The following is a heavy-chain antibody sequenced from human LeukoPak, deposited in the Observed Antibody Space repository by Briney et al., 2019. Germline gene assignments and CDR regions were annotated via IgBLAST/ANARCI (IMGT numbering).Heavy chain of an antibody. CDR1: GFKYN. CDR3: ASQTSIAAYFDS. J-gene: IGHJ4*02. D-gene: IGHD2-21*01. Sequence: PGGSLRLSCAASGFKYNMHWVRQAPGKGLEWVAFISFDGSTAYYADSVQGRFTFSRDTSNNTLHLQMNSLRTEDTAVYYCASQTSIAAYFDSWGQGTLVTVSS. V-gene: IGHV3-30*04. CDR2: ISFDGSTA.